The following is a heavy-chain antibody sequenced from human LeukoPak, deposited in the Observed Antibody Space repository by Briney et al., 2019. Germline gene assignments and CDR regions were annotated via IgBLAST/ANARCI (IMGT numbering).Heavy chain of an antibody. Sequence: SVKVSCKASGGTYSSYAISWVRQAPGQGLEWMGGIIPIFGTANYAQKFQGRVTITADESTSTAYMELSSLRSEDTAVYYCARMPITMIVVSQLDYFDYWGQGTLVTVSS. D-gene: IGHD3-22*01. CDR2: IIPIFGTA. V-gene: IGHV1-69*13. J-gene: IGHJ4*02. CDR1: GGTYSSYA. CDR3: ARMPITMIVVSQLDYFDY.